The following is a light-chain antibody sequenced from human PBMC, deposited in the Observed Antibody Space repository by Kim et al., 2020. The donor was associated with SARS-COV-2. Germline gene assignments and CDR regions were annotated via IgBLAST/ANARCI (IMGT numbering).Light chain of an antibody. J-gene: IGLJ1*01. CDR3: AAWDDSLSGLYV. Sequence: QRFTISCSGSSSNIGSNYVYWYQHLPGTAPKLLIYRNNQRPSGVPDRFSGSKSGTSASLAISGLRSEDEADYYCAAWDDSLSGLYVFGTGTKVTVL. CDR2: RNN. CDR1: SSNIGSNY. V-gene: IGLV1-47*01.